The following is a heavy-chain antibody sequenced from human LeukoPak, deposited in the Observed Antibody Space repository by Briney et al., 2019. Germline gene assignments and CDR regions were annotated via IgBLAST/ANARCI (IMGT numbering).Heavy chain of an antibody. V-gene: IGHV3-21*01. J-gene: IGHJ3*02. CDR3: ARDHPTYDSDAFDI. CDR1: GFTFSSYS. D-gene: IGHD5-12*01. CDR2: ISSSSSYI. Sequence: DPGGSLRLSCAASGFTFSSYSMNWVRQAPGKRLEWVSSISSSSSYIYYADSVKGRFTISRDNAKNSLYLQMNNLRAEDTAVYYCARDHPTYDSDAFDIWGQGTMVTVSS.